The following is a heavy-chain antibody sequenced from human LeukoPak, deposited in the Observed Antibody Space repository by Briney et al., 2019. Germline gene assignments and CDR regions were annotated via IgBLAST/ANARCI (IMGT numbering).Heavy chain of an antibody. Sequence: QPGGSLRLSCAASGFTFSSYGMTWVRQAPGKGLEWVSYISSSSSTTYYADSVKGRFTISRDNAKNSLYLQLNSLRAEDTAVYYCARSLVVGATYPYHWGQGTLVTVSS. D-gene: IGHD1-26*01. CDR2: ISSSSSTT. V-gene: IGHV3-48*01. CDR3: ARSLVVGATYPYH. J-gene: IGHJ5*02. CDR1: GFTFSSYG.